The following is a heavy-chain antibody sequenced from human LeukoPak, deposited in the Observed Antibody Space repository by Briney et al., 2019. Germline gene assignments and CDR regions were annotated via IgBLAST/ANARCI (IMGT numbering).Heavy chain of an antibody. CDR3: ARHYGP. V-gene: IGHV4-39*01. J-gene: IGHJ5*02. D-gene: IGHD3-16*01. CDR1: GFTFSSSS. CDR2: IYYSGST. Sequence: MPGGSLRLSCAASGFTFSSSSISWVRQPPGKGLEWIGSIYYSGSTYYNPSLKSRVTISVDTSKNQFSLKLSSVTAADTAVYYCARHYGPWGQGTLVTVSS.